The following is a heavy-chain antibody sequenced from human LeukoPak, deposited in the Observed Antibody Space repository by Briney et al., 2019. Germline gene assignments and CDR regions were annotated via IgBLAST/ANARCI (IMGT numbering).Heavy chain of an antibody. Sequence: SETLSLTCAVYGGSFSGYYWSWIRQPPGKGLEWIGEINHSGSTNYNPSLKSRVTISVDTSISTAYMELSRLRSDDTAFYYCARIRYCGGISCYYIDYWGQGTLVTVSA. CDR1: GGSFSGYY. D-gene: IGHD2-2*01. CDR2: INHSGST. V-gene: IGHV4-34*01. J-gene: IGHJ4*02. CDR3: ARIRYCGGISCYYIDY.